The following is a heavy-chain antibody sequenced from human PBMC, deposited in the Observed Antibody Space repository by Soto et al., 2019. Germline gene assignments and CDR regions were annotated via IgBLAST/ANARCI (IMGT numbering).Heavy chain of an antibody. J-gene: IGHJ4*02. CDR3: ARALGWGYYDSSGYYFDY. D-gene: IGHD3-22*01. CDR2: IYHSGST. Sequence: LSLTCAVSGYSISSGYYWGWIRQPPGKGLEWIGSIYHSGSTYYNPSLKSRVTISVDTSKNQFSLKLSSVTAADTAVYYCARALGWGYYDSSGYYFDYWGQGTLVTVSS. V-gene: IGHV4-38-2*01. CDR1: GYSISSGYY.